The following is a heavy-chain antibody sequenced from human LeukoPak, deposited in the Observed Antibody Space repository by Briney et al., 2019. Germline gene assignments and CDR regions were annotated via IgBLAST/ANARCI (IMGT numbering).Heavy chain of an antibody. CDR1: GGSISNYY. CDR2: ISYSGNT. CDR3: ARGVGSGYTDY. D-gene: IGHD3-22*01. Sequence: PETLSLTCTVSGGSISNYYWTWIRQPPGKGLEWIGFISYSGNTNYNPSLKSRVTISLDTSKNQFSLKLISVTAADTAVYYCARGVGSGYTDYWGQGALVTVSS. V-gene: IGHV4-59*01. J-gene: IGHJ4*02.